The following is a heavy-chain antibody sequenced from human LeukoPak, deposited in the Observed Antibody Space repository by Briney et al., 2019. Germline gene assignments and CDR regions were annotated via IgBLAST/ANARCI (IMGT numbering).Heavy chain of an antibody. Sequence: PGGSLRLSCAASGFTFSTYSMNWVRQAPGKGLEWVGRIKSKTDGGTTDYAVPVKGRFTISRDDSKNTLYLQMNSLKTEDTAVYYCTTDLAVTMVRRSGRDYWGQGTLVTVSS. CDR1: GFTFSTYS. CDR3: TTDLAVTMVRRSGRDY. V-gene: IGHV3-15*01. D-gene: IGHD3-10*01. CDR2: IKSKTDGGTT. J-gene: IGHJ4*02.